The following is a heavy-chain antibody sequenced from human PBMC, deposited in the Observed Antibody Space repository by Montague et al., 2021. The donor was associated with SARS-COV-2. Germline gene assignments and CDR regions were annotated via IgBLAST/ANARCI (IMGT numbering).Heavy chain of an antibody. CDR2: IFHTGRA. CDR3: ARVRLFYYLDY. Sequence: TLSLTCTVSGTSIRSGGYYWTWIRQHSGKGLEWIGYIFHTGRAYYNPSLKTRVNISVDTSNNLFSLRLSSVTAADTAMYFCARVRLFYYLDYWGQGTLVTVSS. CDR1: GTSIRSGGYY. D-gene: IGHD2/OR15-2a*01. V-gene: IGHV4-31*03. J-gene: IGHJ4*02.